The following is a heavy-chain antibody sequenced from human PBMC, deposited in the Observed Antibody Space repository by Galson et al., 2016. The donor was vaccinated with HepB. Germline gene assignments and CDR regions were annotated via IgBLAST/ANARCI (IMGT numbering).Heavy chain of an antibody. Sequence: SLRLSCAASGFTFSSYAMRWVRQAPGKGLEWVSYISGSGDSTYYADSVKGRFTISRDNSKNTVVLQMNSLRVEDTALYYCVKGYSDYDWFYWGQGTLVTVSS. J-gene: IGHJ4*02. CDR3: VKGYSDYDWFY. D-gene: IGHD5-12*01. CDR1: GFTFSSYA. V-gene: IGHV3-23*01. CDR2: ISGSGDST.